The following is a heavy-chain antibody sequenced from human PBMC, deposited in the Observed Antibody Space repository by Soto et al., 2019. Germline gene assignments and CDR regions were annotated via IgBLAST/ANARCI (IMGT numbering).Heavy chain of an antibody. J-gene: IGHJ6*02. D-gene: IGHD3-3*01. CDR1: GFTFSSYS. Sequence: GGSLRLSCAASGFTFSSYSTNWVRQAPGKGLEWVSSISSSSSYIYYADSVKGRFTISRDNAKNSLYLQMNSLRAEDTAVYYCARDAPISSFAYYYGMDVWGQGTTVTVSS. CDR2: ISSSSSYI. CDR3: ARDAPISSFAYYYGMDV. V-gene: IGHV3-21*01.